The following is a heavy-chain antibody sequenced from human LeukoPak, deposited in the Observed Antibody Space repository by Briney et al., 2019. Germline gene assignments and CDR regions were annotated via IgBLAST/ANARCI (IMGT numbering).Heavy chain of an antibody. Sequence: ASVKVSCKASIYTFTGHYMHWVRQAPGQGLEGMGRINPNSGGTNYAQKFQGRVTMTRDTSISTAYMELSRLRSDDTAVYYCASSYCSSTSCFILGGWFDPWGQGTLVTVSS. CDR2: INPNSGGT. V-gene: IGHV1-2*06. D-gene: IGHD2-2*01. J-gene: IGHJ5*02. CDR3: ASSYCSSTSCFILGGWFDP. CDR1: IYTFTGHY.